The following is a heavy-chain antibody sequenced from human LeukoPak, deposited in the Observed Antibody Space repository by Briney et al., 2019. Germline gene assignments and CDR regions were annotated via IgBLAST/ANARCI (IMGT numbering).Heavy chain of an antibody. CDR3: AKLAWNDGSYYFDY. V-gene: IGHV3-30*18. CDR1: GFNFTYYA. D-gene: IGHD1-1*01. Sequence: GGSLRLSRIGSGFNFTYYAIYWVRQAPGKGLEWVAVVSYDGNDGYYADSVKGRFSISRDNSQNTVTLQMNNLRVDDTAIYYCAKLAWNDGSYYFDYWGQGTLVTVSS. CDR2: VSYDGNDG. J-gene: IGHJ4*02.